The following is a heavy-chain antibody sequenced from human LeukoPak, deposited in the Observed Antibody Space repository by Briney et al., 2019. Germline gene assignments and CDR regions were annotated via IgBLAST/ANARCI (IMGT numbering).Heavy chain of an antibody. CDR2: IIPIFGTA. V-gene: IGHV1-69*13. CDR1: GGTFSSYA. J-gene: IGHJ4*02. CDR3: ARQWLPNGYFDY. D-gene: IGHD6-19*01. Sequence: SVKVSCRASGGTFSSYAISWVRQAPGQGLEWMGGIIPIFGTANYAQKFQGRVTITADESTSTAYMELSSLRSEDTAVYYCARQWLPNGYFDYWGQGTLVTVSS.